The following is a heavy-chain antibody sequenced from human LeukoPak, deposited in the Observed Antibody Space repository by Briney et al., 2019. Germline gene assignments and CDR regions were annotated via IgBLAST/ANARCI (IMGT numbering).Heavy chain of an antibody. Sequence: PGRSLRLSCAASGFTFSSYAMHWVRQAPGKGLEWVAVISYDGSNKYYADSVKGRFTISRDNSKNTLYLQMNSLRAEDTAVYYCARGEHCSSISCRYNWFDPWGQGTLVTVSS. V-gene: IGHV3-30*04. D-gene: IGHD2-2*01. CDR1: GFTFSSYA. CDR2: ISYDGSNK. CDR3: ARGEHCSSISCRYNWFDP. J-gene: IGHJ5*02.